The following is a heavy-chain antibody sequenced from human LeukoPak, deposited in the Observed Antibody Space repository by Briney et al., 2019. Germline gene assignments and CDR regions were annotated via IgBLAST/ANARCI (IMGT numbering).Heavy chain of an antibody. CDR1: GFTFSSYE. Sequence: GGSLRLSCAASGFTFSSYEMNWVRQAPGKGLEWVSYISSSGSPKYYADSVKGRFTISRDNAKNSLYLQINSLRAEDTAVYYCARNIGLSGSYFDYWGQGTPVTVSS. D-gene: IGHD3-10*01. J-gene: IGHJ4*02. V-gene: IGHV3-48*03. CDR2: ISSSGSPK. CDR3: ARNIGLSGSYFDY.